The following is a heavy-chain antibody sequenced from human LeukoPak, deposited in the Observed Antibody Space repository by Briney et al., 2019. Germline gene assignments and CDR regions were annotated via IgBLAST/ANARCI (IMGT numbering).Heavy chain of an antibody. CDR2: ISAYNGNT. D-gene: IGHD1-26*01. CDR1: GYTFTSYG. CDR3: ARVPGGGGSYQTSYYYYMDV. V-gene: IGHV1-18*01. J-gene: IGHJ6*03. Sequence: ASVKVSCKASGYTFTSYGISWVRQAPGQGLEWMGWISAYNGNTNYAQKLQGRVTMTTDTSTSTAYMELRSLRSDDTAVYYCARVPGGGGSYQTSYYYYMDVWGKGTTVTVSS.